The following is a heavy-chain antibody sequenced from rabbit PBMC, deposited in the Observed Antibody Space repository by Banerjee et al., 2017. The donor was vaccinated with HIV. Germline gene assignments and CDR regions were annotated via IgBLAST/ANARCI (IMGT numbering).Heavy chain of an antibody. CDR1: GFSFSSGYD. CDR2: NYGGGSGST. J-gene: IGHJ4*01. D-gene: IGHD6-1*01. V-gene: IGHV1S40*01. CDR3: AREVLYAAYAGFGDATIYYFDL. Sequence: QSLEESGGGLVKPGASLTLTCKASGFSFSSGYDMCWVRQAPGKGLEWIACNYGGGSGSTYYASWAKGRFTISKTSSTTVTLQMTSVTAADTATYFCAREVLYAAYAGFGDATIYYFDLWGPGTLVTVS.